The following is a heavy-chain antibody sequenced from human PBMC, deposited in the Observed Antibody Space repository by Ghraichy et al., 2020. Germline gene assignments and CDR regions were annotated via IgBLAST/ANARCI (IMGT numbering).Heavy chain of an antibody. D-gene: IGHD3-3*01. CDR1: GLTFSDYY. CDR2: ISSSGSTI. Sequence: GGSLRLSCAASGLTFSDYYMSWIRQAPGKGLEWVSYISSSGSTIYYADSVKGRFTISRDNAKNSLYLQMNSLRAEDTAVYYCASNPRRGWFLETSYYYYMDVWGKGTTVTVSS. J-gene: IGHJ6*03. V-gene: IGHV3-11*01. CDR3: ASNPRRGWFLETSYYYYMDV.